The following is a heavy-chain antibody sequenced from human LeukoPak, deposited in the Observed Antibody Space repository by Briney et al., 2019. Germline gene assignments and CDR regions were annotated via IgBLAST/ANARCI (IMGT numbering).Heavy chain of an antibody. V-gene: IGHV4-39*01. CDR1: GGSISSSSYY. CDR2: IYNSGST. J-gene: IGHJ4*02. CDR3: ARQGIAGY. Sequence: SETLPLTCSVSGGSISSSSYYWGWIRRPPGKGLEWIGSIYNSGSTYYTPSLKSRVTMSVDTSKNQFSLKLSSVTAADTAVYYCARQGIAGYWGQGTLVTVSS. D-gene: IGHD6-13*01.